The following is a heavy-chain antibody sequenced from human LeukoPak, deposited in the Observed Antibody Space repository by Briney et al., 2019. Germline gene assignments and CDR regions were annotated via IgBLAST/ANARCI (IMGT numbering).Heavy chain of an antibody. CDR3: ARGDWELLYP. CDR1: GGSISSSSNY. D-gene: IGHD1-26*01. Sequence: SETLSLTCTVSGGSISSSSNYWGWIRQPPGKGLEWIGSIYYSGSTYYNPSLKSRVTISVDTSKNQFSLKLSSVTAADTAVYYCARGDWELLYPWGQGTLVTVSS. J-gene: IGHJ5*02. CDR2: IYYSGST. V-gene: IGHV4-39*01.